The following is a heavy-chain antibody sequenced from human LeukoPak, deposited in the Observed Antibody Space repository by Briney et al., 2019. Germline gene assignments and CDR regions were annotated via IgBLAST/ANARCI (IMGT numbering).Heavy chain of an antibody. CDR3: ARLSEAGDVGAFDI. Sequence: PSETLFLTCTVSGGSISSGDYYWSWIRQPPGKGLEWIGYIYYSGSTYYNPSLKSRVTISVDTSKNQFSLKLSSVTAADTAVYYCARLSEAGDVGAFDIWGQGTMVTVSS. CDR2: IYYSGST. J-gene: IGHJ3*02. CDR1: GGSISSGDYY. D-gene: IGHD7-27*01. V-gene: IGHV4-30-4*08.